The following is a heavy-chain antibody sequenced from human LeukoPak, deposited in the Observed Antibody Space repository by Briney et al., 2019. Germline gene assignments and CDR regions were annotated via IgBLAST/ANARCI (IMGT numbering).Heavy chain of an antibody. CDR3: ARARGTSGWLPDFGY. V-gene: IGHV3-21*01. Sequence: GGSLRLSCAASGFTFSSYSMNWVRQAPGKGLEWVSPISSSSSYIYYAYSVKGRFTISRDNAKNSLYLQMNSLRAEDTAVYYCARARGTSGWLPDFGYWGQGTLVTVSS. J-gene: IGHJ4*02. D-gene: IGHD6-19*01. CDR2: ISSSSSYI. CDR1: GFTFSSYS.